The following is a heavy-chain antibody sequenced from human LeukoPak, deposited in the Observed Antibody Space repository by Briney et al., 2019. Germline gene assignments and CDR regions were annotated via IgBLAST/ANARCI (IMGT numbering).Heavy chain of an antibody. CDR3: ASPRAERSTWYAVDY. CDR2: IYDNGST. V-gene: IGHV4-61*05. Sequence: SETLSLTCTVSGNFISSGDYYWGWIRQPPGKGLEWIGEIYDNGSTNYNPSLKSRVTISVDKSKNQFSLKLSSVTAADTAVYYCASPRAERSTWYAVDYWGQGTLVTVSS. CDR1: GNFISSGDYY. J-gene: IGHJ4*02. D-gene: IGHD6-13*01.